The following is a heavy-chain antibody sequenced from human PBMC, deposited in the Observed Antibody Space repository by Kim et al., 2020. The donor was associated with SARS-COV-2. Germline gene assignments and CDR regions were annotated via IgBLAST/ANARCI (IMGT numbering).Heavy chain of an antibody. Sequence: GGSLRLSCAASGFTFSSYTMNWVRQAPGKGLEWVSSISSSSSYTYYADSVKGRFTISRHNAKNSLYLQMNSLRAEDTAVYYCARSGSITDNKGDYYY. D-gene: IGHD1-20*01. V-gene: IGHV3-21*01. CDR1: GFTFSSYT. J-gene: IGHJ6*01. CDR3: ARSGSITDNKGDYYY. CDR2: ISSSSSYT.